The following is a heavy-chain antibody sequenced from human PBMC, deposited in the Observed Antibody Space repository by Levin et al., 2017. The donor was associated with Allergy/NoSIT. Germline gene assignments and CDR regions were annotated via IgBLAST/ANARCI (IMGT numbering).Heavy chain of an antibody. D-gene: IGHD2-15*01. J-gene: IGHJ4*02. CDR3: ARGVGIVVLPGAGEDSYFDS. Sequence: SETLSLTCAVYGGSFSTYSWTWIRQPPGKGLEWIGEVNDSGNTYYNPSLKSRVSISTDTSKNQFSLRLGSVTAADTAVYYCARGVGIVVLPGAGEDSYFDSWGQGSLVTVSS. CDR2: VNDSGNT. CDR1: GGSFSTYS. V-gene: IGHV4-34*01.